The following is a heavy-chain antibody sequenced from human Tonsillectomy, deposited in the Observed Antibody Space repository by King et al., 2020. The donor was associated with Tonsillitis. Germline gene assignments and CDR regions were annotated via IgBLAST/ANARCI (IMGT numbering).Heavy chain of an antibody. D-gene: IGHD6-19*01. V-gene: IGHV4-59*01. CDR1: GDSISNYY. CDR3: ARSGTPLAGKLGDAFDI. J-gene: IGHJ3*02. Sequence: VQLQESGPGLVKPSETLSLTCIVSGDSISNYYWSWIRQPPGKGLEWIGFMFDNATTKYNPSLESRVIISVDRSKNQISLKVTSVTAADTAVYYCARSGTPLAGKLGDAFDIWGQGTMVTVSS. CDR2: MFDNATT.